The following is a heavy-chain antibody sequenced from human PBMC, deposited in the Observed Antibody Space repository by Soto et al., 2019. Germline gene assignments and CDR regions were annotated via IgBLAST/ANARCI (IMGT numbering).Heavy chain of an antibody. D-gene: IGHD3-16*02. CDR2: ISSSSSTI. CDR3: AREIMITFGGVIAPAYGMDV. CDR1: GFTFSSYS. V-gene: IGHV3-48*02. J-gene: IGHJ6*02. Sequence: EVQLVESGGGLVQPGGSLRLSCAASGFTFSSYSMKWVRQAPGKGLEWVSYISSSSSTIYYADSVKGRFTISRDNAKNSLYLQMNSLRDEDTAVYYCAREIMITFGGVIAPAYGMDVWGQGTTVTVSS.